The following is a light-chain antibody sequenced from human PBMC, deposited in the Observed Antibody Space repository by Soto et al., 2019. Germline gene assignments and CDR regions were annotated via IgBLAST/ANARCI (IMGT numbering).Light chain of an antibody. J-gene: IGKJ4*01. CDR1: QSVSSSY. CDR3: QHYRTS. V-gene: IGKV3-20*01. CDR2: GAS. Sequence: EIVLTQSPGTLSLSPGKRATLSCRASQSVSSSYLAWYQQKPGQAPRQLIYGASRRATGIPDRFSGSGSGTDFTLTITRLEPEDFAVYYCQHYRTSFGGGTRVEIK.